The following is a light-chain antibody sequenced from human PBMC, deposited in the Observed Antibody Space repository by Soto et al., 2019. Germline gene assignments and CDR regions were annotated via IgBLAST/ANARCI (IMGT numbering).Light chain of an antibody. CDR1: SSNIGSNY. J-gene: IGLJ3*02. V-gene: IGLV1-47*01. CDR3: AAWDDSLSGYWV. Sequence: QSVLTQPPSVSGTPGQRVTISCSGNSSNIGSNYVYWYQQVPGTAPKLLIYRSYQRPSGVPDRFSGSKSGTAASLAISGLRPEEEADYYCAAWDDSLSGYWVFGGGTKLTVL. CDR2: RSY.